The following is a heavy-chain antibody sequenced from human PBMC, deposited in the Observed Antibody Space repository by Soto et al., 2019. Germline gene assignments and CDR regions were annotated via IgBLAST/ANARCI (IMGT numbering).Heavy chain of an antibody. CDR1: GGSVSSGSYY. D-gene: IGHD6-13*01. J-gene: IGHJ5*02. CDR2: IYYSGST. V-gene: IGHV4-61*01. Sequence: SETLSLTCTVSGGSVSSGSYYWSWIRQPPGKGLEWIGYIYYSGSTNYNPSLKSRVTISVDTSKNQFSLKLSSVTAADTAVYYCARDWDQYSSSAGWFDPWGQGTLVTVSS. CDR3: ARDWDQYSSSAGWFDP.